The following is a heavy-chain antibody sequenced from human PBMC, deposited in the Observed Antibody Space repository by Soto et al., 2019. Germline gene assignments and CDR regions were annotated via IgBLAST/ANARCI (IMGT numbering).Heavy chain of an antibody. CDR1: GYTFTSYD. V-gene: IGHV1-8*01. CDR3: ASDRYCSGGSCYSVAFDI. Sequence: ASVKVSCKASGYTFTSYDINWVRQATGQGLEWMGWMNPNSGNTGYAQKFQGRVTMTRNTSISTAYMELSSLRSEDTAVYYRASDRYCSGGSCYSVAFDIWGQGTMVTVSS. J-gene: IGHJ3*02. D-gene: IGHD2-15*01. CDR2: MNPNSGNT.